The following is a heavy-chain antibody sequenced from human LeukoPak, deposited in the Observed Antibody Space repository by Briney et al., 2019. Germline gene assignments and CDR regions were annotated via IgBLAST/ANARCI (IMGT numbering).Heavy chain of an antibody. D-gene: IGHD2-2*01. J-gene: IGHJ4*02. CDR1: GLVVSNNY. V-gene: IGHV3-53*01. Sequence: PGGTLRLSCGASGLVVSNNYMSWVRQAPGKGLEWVSIVYSGGHTYYADSVKGRFTISRDKSKNTLYLQMSSLRAEDTAVYYCARGIRDCSRTTCNQPFDYWGQGALVTVSS. CDR2: VYSGGHT. CDR3: ARGIRDCSRTTCNQPFDY.